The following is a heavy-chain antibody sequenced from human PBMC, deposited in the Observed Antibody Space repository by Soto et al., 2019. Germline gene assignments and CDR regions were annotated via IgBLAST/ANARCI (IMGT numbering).Heavy chain of an antibody. J-gene: IGHJ4*02. V-gene: IGHV4-39*01. CDR1: GVSISSITYY. D-gene: IGHD1-26*01. CDR2: MSHTGNT. Sequence: QLQLQESGPGLVKPSETLSLTCTVSGVSISSITYYWGWIRQPPGKGLEWIGSMSHTGNTYYNPSLKRRVTMSVDTTMNQFSPKLNSVTAADTAVYYCASRHSGRYYSGGIDFWGQGTLVTVSS. CDR3: ASRHSGRYYSGGIDF.